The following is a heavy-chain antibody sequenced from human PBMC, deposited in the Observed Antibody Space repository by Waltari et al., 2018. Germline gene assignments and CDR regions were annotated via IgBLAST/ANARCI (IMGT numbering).Heavy chain of an antibody. J-gene: IGHJ3*02. Sequence: QVQLVQSGAEVKKPGASVKVSCKASGYTFTSYYMHWVRQAPGQGLEWMGIINPSGGSTSYAQKFQGRVTMTRDTSTSTVYMELSSLRSEDTAVYYCAREPSFRGATIVDAFDIWGQGTMVTVSS. CDR2: INPSGGST. V-gene: IGHV1-46*01. CDR1: GYTFTSYY. CDR3: AREPSFRGATIVDAFDI. D-gene: IGHD1-26*01.